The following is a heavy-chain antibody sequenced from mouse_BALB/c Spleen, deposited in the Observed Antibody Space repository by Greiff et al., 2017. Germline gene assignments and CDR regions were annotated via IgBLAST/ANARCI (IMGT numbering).Heavy chain of an antibody. V-gene: IGHV1S29*02. J-gene: IGHJ3*01. CDR2: IYPYNGGT. CDR1: GYTFTDYN. D-gene: IGHD2-12*01. Sequence: VQLQQSGPELVKPGASVKISCKASGYTFTDYNMHWVKQSHGKSLEWIGYIYPYNGGTNYNEKFKRKATLTVDKSSSTAYMQLSSLTSEDSAVYYCTIEDLRRAPFAYWGQGTLVTVSA. CDR3: TIEDLRRAPFAY.